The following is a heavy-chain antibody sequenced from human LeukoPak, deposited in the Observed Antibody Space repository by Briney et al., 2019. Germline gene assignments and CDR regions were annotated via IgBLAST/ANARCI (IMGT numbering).Heavy chain of an antibody. J-gene: IGHJ4*02. CDR3: ARVRITMIVVVIANDY. D-gene: IGHD3-22*01. Sequence: GASVKVSSKASGYTFTSYGISWVRQAPGQGLEWMGWISAYNGNTNYAQKLQGRVTMTTDTSTSTAYMELRSLRSDDTAVYYCARVRITMIVVVIANDYWGQGTLVTVSS. V-gene: IGHV1-18*01. CDR2: ISAYNGNT. CDR1: GYTFTSYG.